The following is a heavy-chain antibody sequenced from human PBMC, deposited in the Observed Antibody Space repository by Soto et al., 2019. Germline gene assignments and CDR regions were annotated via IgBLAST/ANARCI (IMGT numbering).Heavy chain of an antibody. CDR3: ARHVKGGYYYIDY. V-gene: IGHV4-39*01. Sequence: PSETLSLTCTVSGDSISGSFHYWGWIRQPPGKGLEWIGSVYYSGSTYYNPSLKSRVTISVHTSKNQFSLKLSSVTAADTAVYYCARHVKGGYYYIDYWGQGSLVTVSS. CDR1: GDSISGSFHY. CDR2: VYYSGST. D-gene: IGHD3-22*01. J-gene: IGHJ4*02.